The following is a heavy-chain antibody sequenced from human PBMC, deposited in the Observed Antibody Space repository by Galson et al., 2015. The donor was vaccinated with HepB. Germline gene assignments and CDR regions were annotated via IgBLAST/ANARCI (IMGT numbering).Heavy chain of an antibody. J-gene: IGHJ6*02. CDR2: INPNSGGT. Sequence: SVKVSCKASGYTFTGYYMHWVRQAPGQGLEWMGWINPNSGGTNYAQKFQGRVTMTRDTSISTAYMELSRLRSDDTAVYYCASQTRVPAAMWYYYGMDVWGQGTTVTVSS. V-gene: IGHV1-2*02. D-gene: IGHD2-2*01. CDR1: GYTFTGYY. CDR3: ASQTRVPAAMWYYYGMDV.